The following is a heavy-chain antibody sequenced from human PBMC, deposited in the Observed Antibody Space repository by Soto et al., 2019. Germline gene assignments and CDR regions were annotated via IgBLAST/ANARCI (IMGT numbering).Heavy chain of an antibody. D-gene: IGHD2-15*01. CDR2: IYPGDSDT. CDR1: GYSFTSYW. J-gene: IGHJ5*02. Sequence: GESLKISCKGSGYSFTSYWIGWVRQMPGKGLEWMGIIYPGDSDTRYSPSFQGQVTISADKSISTAYLQWSSLKASDTAMYYCARHGLGYCSGGRCSNWFDPWGQGTLVTVSS. CDR3: ARHGLGYCSGGRCSNWFDP. V-gene: IGHV5-51*01.